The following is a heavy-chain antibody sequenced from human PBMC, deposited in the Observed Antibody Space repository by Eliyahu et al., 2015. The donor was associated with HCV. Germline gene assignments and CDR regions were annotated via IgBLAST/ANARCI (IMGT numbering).Heavy chain of an antibody. Sequence: QVQLQESGPGLVKPSETLSLTCTVXGGSISSYYWXWIRQPAGKGLEWIGRIYTSGSTNYNPSLKSRVTMSVDTSKNQFSLKLSSVTAADTAVYYCARDRRYYDSSFMDVWGQGTTVTVSS. CDR3: ARDRRYYDSSFMDV. V-gene: IGHV4-4*07. J-gene: IGHJ6*02. CDR2: IYTSGST. D-gene: IGHD3-22*01. CDR1: GGSISSYY.